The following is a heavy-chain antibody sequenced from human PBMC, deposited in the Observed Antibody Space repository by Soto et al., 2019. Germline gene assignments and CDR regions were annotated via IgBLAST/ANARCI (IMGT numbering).Heavy chain of an antibody. Sequence: ASVKVSXKGSGYTYTSYAVHWVRQAPGQRLEWIGWINAGNGNTKYSQKFQGRVTITRDTSASTAYMELSSLRSEDTAVYYCARVSSYYYMDVWGKGTTVTVSS. J-gene: IGHJ6*03. CDR1: GYTYTSYA. V-gene: IGHV1-3*01. CDR3: ARVSSYYYMDV. CDR2: INAGNGNT.